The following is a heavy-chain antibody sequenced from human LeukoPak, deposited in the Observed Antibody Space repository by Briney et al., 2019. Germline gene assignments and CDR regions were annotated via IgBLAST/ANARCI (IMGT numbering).Heavy chain of an antibody. CDR3: ARDREQWLARNAFDI. V-gene: IGHV4-39*07. J-gene: IGHJ3*02. CDR2: IYYSGST. Sequence: SETLSLTCTVSGGSISSSSYYWGWIRQPPGKGLEWIGSIYYSGSTYYNPSLKSRVTISVDTSKNQFSLKLSSVTAADTAVYYCARDREQWLARNAFDIWGQGTMVTVSS. CDR1: GGSISSSSYY. D-gene: IGHD6-19*01.